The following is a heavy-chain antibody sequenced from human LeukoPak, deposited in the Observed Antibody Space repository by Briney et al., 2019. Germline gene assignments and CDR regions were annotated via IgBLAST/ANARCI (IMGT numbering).Heavy chain of an antibody. Sequence: GGSLRLSCAASGFTFSSYWMSRVRQAPGKGLEWVANIKEDGSEKYYVDSVKGRFTISRDNGKNSLYLQMNSLRAEDTAVYYCARTLAARHTSGYIDYWGQGTLVTVSS. V-gene: IGHV3-7*01. CDR1: GFTFSSYW. CDR3: ARTLAARHTSGYIDY. CDR2: IKEDGSEK. J-gene: IGHJ4*02. D-gene: IGHD3-22*01.